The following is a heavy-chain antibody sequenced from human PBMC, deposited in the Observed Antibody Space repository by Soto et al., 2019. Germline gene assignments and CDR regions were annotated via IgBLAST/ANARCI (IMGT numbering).Heavy chain of an antibody. Sequence: GGSLRLSCAASGFTFRSYGMSWVRQAPGKGLEWVSDIKQDGGEKLYVDSVKDRYTISRDNAKNSQYLQMNSLGAEVAAVYYCARDRDFYFYPLGQGTLVPVSS. CDR3: ARDRDFYFYP. CDR2: IKQDGGEK. D-gene: IGHD1-26*01. CDR1: GFTFRSYG. V-gene: IGHV3-7*01. J-gene: IGHJ5*02.